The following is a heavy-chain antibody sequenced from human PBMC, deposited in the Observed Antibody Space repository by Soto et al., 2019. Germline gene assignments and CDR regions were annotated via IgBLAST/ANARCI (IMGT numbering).Heavy chain of an antibody. CDR1: GGSISSGGYY. V-gene: IGHV4-31*03. CDR2: IYYSGST. J-gene: IGHJ4*02. D-gene: IGHD3-10*01. CDR3: AREGIGTMVRGVIIRYFDY. Sequence: SETLSLTCTVSGGSISSGGYYWSWIRQHPGKGLEWIGYIYYSGSTYYNPSLKSRVTISVDTSKNQFSLKLSSVTAADTAVYYCAREGIGTMVRGVIIRYFDYWGQGTLVTVSS.